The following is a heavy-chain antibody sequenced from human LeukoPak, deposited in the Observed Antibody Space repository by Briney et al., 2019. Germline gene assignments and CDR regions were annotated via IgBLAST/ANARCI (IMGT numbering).Heavy chain of an antibody. CDR2: INHSGST. CDR3: AGETRDSRGWYGQRIWFDP. J-gene: IGHJ5*02. D-gene: IGHD6-19*01. Sequence: SETLSLTCAVYGGSFSGYYWSWIRQPPGKGLEWIGEINHSGSTNYNPSLKSRVTISVDTSKNQFSLKLRSVTAADTAVYYCAGETRDSRGWYGQRIWFDPWGQGTLVTVSS. CDR1: GGSFSGYY. V-gene: IGHV4-34*01.